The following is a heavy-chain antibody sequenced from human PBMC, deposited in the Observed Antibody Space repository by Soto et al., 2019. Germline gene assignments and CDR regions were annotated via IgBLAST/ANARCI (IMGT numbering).Heavy chain of an antibody. CDR3: AREDNYYYGMDV. CDR2: ISYDGSNK. J-gene: IGHJ6*02. Sequence: QVQLVESGGGVVPPGRSLRLSCAASGFTFSRYAMHWVRQAPGKGLEWVAVISYDGSNKYYADSVKGRFTISRDNSKNTMYLQMNSLRAEDTAVYYCAREDNYYYGMDVWGQGTTVTVSS. V-gene: IGHV3-30-3*01. CDR1: GFTFSRYA.